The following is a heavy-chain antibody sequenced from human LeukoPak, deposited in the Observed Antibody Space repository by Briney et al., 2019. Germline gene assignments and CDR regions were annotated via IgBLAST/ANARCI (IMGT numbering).Heavy chain of an antibody. D-gene: IGHD3-9*01. CDR2: ITGSGDTT. J-gene: IGHJ4*02. CDR1: GFIFRNYA. Sequence: SGGSLRLSCAASGFIFRNYAMSWVRQAPGKGLEWVSAITGSGDTTYYADSVKGRFTISRDNSKNTLYVEMNTLRAEDTAVYYCAKWGDYDILTGYYVSGFWGQGTLVTVSS. V-gene: IGHV3-23*01. CDR3: AKWGDYDILTGYYVSGF.